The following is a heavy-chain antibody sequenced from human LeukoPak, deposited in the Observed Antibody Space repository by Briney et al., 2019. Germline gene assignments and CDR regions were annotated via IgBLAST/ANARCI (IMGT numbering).Heavy chain of an antibody. CDR1: GYTFTKYG. CDR3: ARDFSAGYSSGKPPGY. D-gene: IGHD6-19*01. Sequence: GASVKVSCKASGYTFTKYGITWVRQAPGQGLEWMGWISAYNGNTNYAQKLQGRVTMTTDTSTSTAYMELRSLRSDDTAVYYCARDFSAGYSSGKPPGYWGQGTLVTVSS. CDR2: ISAYNGNT. V-gene: IGHV1-18*01. J-gene: IGHJ4*02.